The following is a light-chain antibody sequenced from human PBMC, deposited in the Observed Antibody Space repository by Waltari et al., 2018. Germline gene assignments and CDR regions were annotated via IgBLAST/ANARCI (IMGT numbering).Light chain of an antibody. CDR1: SSNSGFNS. J-gene: IGLJ1*01. CDR3: AVWDDSLGTFV. Sequence: QSVLTQPPSASGTPGQRVPIPCSGRSSNSGFNSVYRSQQIPGTAPKPLIFRDNPRPSGVPDRFSGSKSGASASLAVSGLRSEDEADYYCAVWDDSLGTFVFGTGTQVTVL. V-gene: IGLV1-47*01. CDR2: RDN.